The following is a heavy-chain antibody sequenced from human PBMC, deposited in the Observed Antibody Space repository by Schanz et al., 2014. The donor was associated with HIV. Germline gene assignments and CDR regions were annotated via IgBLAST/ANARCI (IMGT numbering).Heavy chain of an antibody. J-gene: IGHJ6*02. Sequence: VQLVESGGGLVQPGRSLRLSCIASGFTFDDCAMHWVRQLPGKGLEWVSGISWSGKNVGYADSVRGRFTISRDNSKNTLYLQMNSLRTEDTAVYYCAKVARWDYYGMDVWGQGTTVTVSS. CDR1: GFTFDDCA. V-gene: IGHV3-9*01. CDR2: ISWSGKNV. CDR3: AKVARWDYYGMDV.